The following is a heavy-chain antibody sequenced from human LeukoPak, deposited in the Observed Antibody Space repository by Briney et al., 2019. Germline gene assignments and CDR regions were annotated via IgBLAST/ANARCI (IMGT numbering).Heavy chain of an antibody. Sequence: PSETLSLTCTVSGGSIIGYYWSWIRQPAGEGLEWIGRIYSSGSTNYNPSLQSRVTISVDKSNNQFSLKLTSVTAADTAVYYCARGAYSNSYYWFDPWGQGTLVTVSS. J-gene: IGHJ5*02. CDR3: ARGAYSNSYYWFDP. CDR1: GGSIIGYY. V-gene: IGHV4-4*07. CDR2: IYSSGST. D-gene: IGHD1-26*01.